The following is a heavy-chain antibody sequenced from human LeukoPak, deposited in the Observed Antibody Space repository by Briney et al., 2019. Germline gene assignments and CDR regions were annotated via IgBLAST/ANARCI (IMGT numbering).Heavy chain of an antibody. CDR2: IYYSGST. CDR3: AREDGGY. Sequence: SETLSLTCTVSGGSISSHYWSWIRQPPGKGLEWIGYIYYSGSTNYNLSLKSRVTISVDTSKNQFSLKLSSVTAADTAVYYCAREDGGYWGQGTLVTVSS. J-gene: IGHJ4*02. CDR1: GGSISSHY. V-gene: IGHV4-59*11. D-gene: IGHD3-16*01.